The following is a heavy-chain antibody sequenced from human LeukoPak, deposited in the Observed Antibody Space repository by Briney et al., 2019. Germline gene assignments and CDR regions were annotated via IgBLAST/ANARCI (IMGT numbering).Heavy chain of an antibody. CDR2: ISYDGSNK. CDR3: AKDHYYGSGSYPEIIYYFDY. CDR1: GFTFSSYG. J-gene: IGHJ4*02. V-gene: IGHV3-30*18. D-gene: IGHD3-10*01. Sequence: GRSLRLSCAASGFTFSSYGMHWVRQAPGKGLEWVAVISYDGSNKYYADSVKGRFTISRDNSKNTLYLQMNSLRAEDTAVYYCAKDHYYGSGSYPEIIYYFDYWGQGTLVTVSS.